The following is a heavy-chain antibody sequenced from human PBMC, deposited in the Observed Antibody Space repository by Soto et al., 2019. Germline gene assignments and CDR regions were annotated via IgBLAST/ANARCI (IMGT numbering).Heavy chain of an antibody. CDR3: ARSYVSGNLYWFDP. V-gene: IGHV4-59*01. D-gene: IGHD3-10*01. J-gene: IGHJ5*02. Sequence: PSETLSLTCTVSGGSISSYYWNWIRQPPGKGLDWIGYIYYTGSTYYNPSLKSRVTISLDTSRNQFSLKLTSVTAADTAVYYCARSYVSGNLYWFDPWGQGTLVTVSS. CDR1: GGSISSYY. CDR2: IYYTGST.